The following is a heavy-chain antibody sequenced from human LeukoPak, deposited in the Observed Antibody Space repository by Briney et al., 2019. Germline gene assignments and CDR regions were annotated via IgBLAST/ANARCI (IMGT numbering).Heavy chain of an antibody. CDR2: IYYSGST. CDR1: GGSIINYY. J-gene: IGHJ5*02. CDR3: ARSNYDILTGYHYNWFDP. D-gene: IGHD3-9*01. Sequence: SETLSLTCTVSGGSIINYYWSWIRQPPGKGLEWIGYIYYSGSTNYNPSFKSRVTISVDTSKNQFSLKLSSVTAADTAMYYCARSNYDILTGYHYNWFDPWGQGTLVTVSS. V-gene: IGHV4-59*08.